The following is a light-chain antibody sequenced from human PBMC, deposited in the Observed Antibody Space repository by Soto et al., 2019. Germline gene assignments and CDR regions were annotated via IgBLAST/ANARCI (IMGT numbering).Light chain of an antibody. J-gene: IGLJ1*01. Sequence: QSALTQPASVSGSPGQSIIISCTGTSSDVGGYNYVSWYQQHPGKAPKLMIYDVSNRPSGVSNRFSGSKSGNTASLTISGLQAEDEADYYCSSYTSSSIYVFGTGTKLTVL. CDR2: DVS. V-gene: IGLV2-14*01. CDR1: SSDVGGYNY. CDR3: SSYTSSSIYV.